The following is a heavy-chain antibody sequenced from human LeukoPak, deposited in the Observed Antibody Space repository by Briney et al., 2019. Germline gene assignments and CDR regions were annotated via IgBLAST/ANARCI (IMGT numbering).Heavy chain of an antibody. Sequence: SETLSLTCTVSGYSISSGYYWGWIRQPPGKGLEWVGSIYHSGSTYYNPSLKRRVTISLDTSKNQSSLKLSSETADDTAIYYCATPQLGESRATVDYWGQGTLVTVSS. CDR2: IYHSGST. CDR1: GYSISSGYY. V-gene: IGHV4-38-2*02. CDR3: ATPQLGESRATVDY. D-gene: IGHD1-1*01. J-gene: IGHJ4*02.